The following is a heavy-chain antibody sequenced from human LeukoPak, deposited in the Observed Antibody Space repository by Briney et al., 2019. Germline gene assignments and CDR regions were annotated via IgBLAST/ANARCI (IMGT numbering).Heavy chain of an antibody. CDR3: ARRPFRVGWFDP. CDR2: INYSGRT. V-gene: IGHV4-39*01. J-gene: IGHJ5*02. Sequence: TPSETLSLTCTVSGGSISSDNYYWGWIRQPAGKGLELIGGINYSGRTYYNPSLRSRVTIFVDTSKTQFSLRLNSVTAADTAVYYCARRPFRVGWFDPWGQATLVTISS. CDR1: GGSISSDNYY. D-gene: IGHD3-3*01.